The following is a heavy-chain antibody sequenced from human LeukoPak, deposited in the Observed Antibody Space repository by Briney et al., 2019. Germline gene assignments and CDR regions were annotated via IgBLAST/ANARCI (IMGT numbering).Heavy chain of an antibody. CDR3: ARYNSSGYFPDY. CDR2: ISSSGSTL. CDR1: GFTFSDYY. Sequence: GGSLRLSCAASGFTFSDYYMSWIRQAPGKGLEWVSYISSSGSTLCYADSVKGRFTISRDNAKNSLFLQMNSLRAEDTAVYYCARYNSSGYFPDYWGQGTLVTVSS. V-gene: IGHV3-11*01. J-gene: IGHJ4*02. D-gene: IGHD3-22*01.